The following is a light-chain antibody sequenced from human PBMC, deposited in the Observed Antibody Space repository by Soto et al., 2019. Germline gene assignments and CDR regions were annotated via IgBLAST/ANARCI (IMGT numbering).Light chain of an antibody. CDR2: AAF. Sequence: DIQMTQSPSSLSASVGDRVTITCRASQGISNYLAWYQQKPGKVPKLLIYAAFTLQSGAPSRFSGSGFGTDFTLTISRLQPEDVATYYCQKYDDVPWTFGQGTNVEIK. V-gene: IGKV1-27*01. CDR1: QGISNY. J-gene: IGKJ1*01. CDR3: QKYDDVPWT.